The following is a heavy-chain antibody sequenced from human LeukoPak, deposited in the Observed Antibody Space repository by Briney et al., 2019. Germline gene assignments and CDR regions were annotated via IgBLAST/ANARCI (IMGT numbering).Heavy chain of an antibody. Sequence: PGGSLRLSCAASGFTFSSYDMHWVRQAPGKGLEWVAVISYDGSNKYYADSVKGRFTISRDNAKNLLYLQMDSLRAEDTAVYFCAREGVYAPSGSNGMDVWGRGTTVTVSS. CDR2: ISYDGSNK. J-gene: IGHJ6*02. V-gene: IGHV3-30*03. CDR3: AREGVYAPSGSNGMDV. D-gene: IGHD3-10*01. CDR1: GFTFSSYD.